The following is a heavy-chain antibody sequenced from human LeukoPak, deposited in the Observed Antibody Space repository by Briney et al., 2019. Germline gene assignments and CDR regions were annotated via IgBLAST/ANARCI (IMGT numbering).Heavy chain of an antibody. Sequence: GGSLRLSCVGSGLTFSGFELNWVRQAPGKGLEWVSYIRRDGYTKTYADSVKGRFTISRDDAENSLYLQMNSLRAEDTAIYYCARRFRDWGQGILVTVSS. CDR3: ARRFRD. CDR2: IRRDGYTK. V-gene: IGHV3-48*03. CDR1: GLTFSGFE. J-gene: IGHJ4*02. D-gene: IGHD5-24*01.